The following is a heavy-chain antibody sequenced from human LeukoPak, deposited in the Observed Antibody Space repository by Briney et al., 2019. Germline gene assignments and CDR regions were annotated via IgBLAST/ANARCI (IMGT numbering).Heavy chain of an antibody. D-gene: IGHD2-2*01. Sequence: TSETLSLTCTVSGGSISSYYWSWIRQPAGKGLEWIGRIYTSGSTNYNPSLKSRVTISVDTSKNQFSLKLSSVTAADTAVYYCARGGYCSSTSCYDAFDIWGQGTMVTVSS. J-gene: IGHJ3*02. CDR2: IYTSGST. V-gene: IGHV4-4*07. CDR1: GGSISSYY. CDR3: ARGGYCSSTSCYDAFDI.